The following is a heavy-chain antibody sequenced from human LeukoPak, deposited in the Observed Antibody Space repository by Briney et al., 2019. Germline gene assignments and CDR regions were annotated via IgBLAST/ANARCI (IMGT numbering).Heavy chain of an antibody. D-gene: IGHD4-17*01. J-gene: IGHJ4*02. V-gene: IGHV3-7*01. Sequence: GGSLRLSCAASGFTVSSNYMSWVRQAPGKGLEWVANIKEDGSEKYYVDSMKGRFTISRDNAKNSLYLQMNSLRAEDTAVYYCALGGWDYAPQSSSDFDYWGQGTLVTVSS. CDR1: GFTVSSNY. CDR2: IKEDGSEK. CDR3: ALGGWDYAPQSSSDFDY.